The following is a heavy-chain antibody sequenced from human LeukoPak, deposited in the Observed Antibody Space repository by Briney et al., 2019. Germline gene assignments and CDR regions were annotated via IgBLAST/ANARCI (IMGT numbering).Heavy chain of an antibody. CDR1: GGSISSGGYY. J-gene: IGHJ5*02. D-gene: IGHD4-17*01. Sequence: PSETLSLTCTVSGGSISSGGYYWSWIRQHPGKGLEWIGYLYYSGSTYYNPSLKSRVTISVDTSKNQFSLKLSSVTAADTAVYYCARVTPDYGDPLQHPNYNWFDPWGQGTLVTVSS. V-gene: IGHV4-31*03. CDR3: ARVTPDYGDPLQHPNYNWFDP. CDR2: LYYSGST.